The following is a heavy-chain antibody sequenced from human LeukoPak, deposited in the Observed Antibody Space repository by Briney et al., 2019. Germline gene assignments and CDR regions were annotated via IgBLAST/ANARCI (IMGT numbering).Heavy chain of an antibody. D-gene: IGHD3-10*01. CDR3: ARHDGYYGSGSFFAEYFQH. Sequence: PSETLSLTCTVSGGSISSSSYYWGWIRQPPGKGLEWIGSIYYSGSTYYNPSLNSRVTISVDTSKNQFSLKLSSVTAADTAVYYCARHDGYYGSGSFFAEYFQHLGQGTLVTVSS. CDR2: IYYSGST. V-gene: IGHV4-39*01. J-gene: IGHJ1*01. CDR1: GGSISSSSYY.